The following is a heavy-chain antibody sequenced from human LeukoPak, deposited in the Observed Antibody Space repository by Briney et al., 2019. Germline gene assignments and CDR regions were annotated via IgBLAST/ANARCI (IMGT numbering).Heavy chain of an antibody. CDR3: AKGDISGWYLGTFDY. J-gene: IGHJ4*02. V-gene: IGHV3-21*04. D-gene: IGHD6-19*01. CDR2: ISSSSSYI. Sequence: GGSLRLSCAASGFTFSSYSMNWVRQAPGKGLEWVSSISSSSSYIYYADSVKGRFTISRDNAKNSLYLQMNSLRAEDTALYYCAKGDISGWYLGTFDYWGQGTLVIVSS. CDR1: GFTFSSYS.